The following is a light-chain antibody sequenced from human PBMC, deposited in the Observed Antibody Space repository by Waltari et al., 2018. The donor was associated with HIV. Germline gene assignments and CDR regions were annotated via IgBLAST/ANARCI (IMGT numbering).Light chain of an antibody. J-gene: IGLJ1*01. Sequence: QSVLTQPTSVSGAPGQRVTISCTGSSSNSGAGSDVHCYQQVPGTAPKLPSYGNSNRPSGVPDRFSGSKSGTSASLAITGLQAEDEADYYCQSYDTRLTGSYVFGTGTKVTVL. V-gene: IGLV1-40*01. CDR1: SSNSGAGSD. CDR3: QSYDTRLTGSYV. CDR2: GNS.